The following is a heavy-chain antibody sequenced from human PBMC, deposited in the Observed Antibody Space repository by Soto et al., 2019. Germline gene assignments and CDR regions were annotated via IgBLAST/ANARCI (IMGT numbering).Heavy chain of an antibody. CDR2: IYYSGST. Sequence: QVQLQESGPGLVKPSETLSLTCTVSGGSVSSGSYYWSWIRQPPGKGLEWIGYIYYSGSTNYNPSLKSRVTISVDTSKNQFSLKLSSVTAADTAVYYCARKKTTRNWNYGTYYYGMDVWGQGTTVTVSS. D-gene: IGHD1-7*01. CDR3: ARKKTTRNWNYGTYYYGMDV. V-gene: IGHV4-61*01. J-gene: IGHJ6*02. CDR1: GGSVSSGSYY.